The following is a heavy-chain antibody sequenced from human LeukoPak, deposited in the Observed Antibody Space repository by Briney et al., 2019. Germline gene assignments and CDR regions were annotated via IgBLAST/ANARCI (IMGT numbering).Heavy chain of an antibody. CDR2: IYPGDSDT. D-gene: IGHD6-19*01. V-gene: IGHV5-51*01. J-gene: IGHJ3*01. Sequence: GESLKISCQTFVYTFSNYWIDCVRQMPGKGLEWMRIIYPGDSDTRYSPSFQGQVTISADKSINTAYLQCSKLRASDTAMYYCARPLDPGTTSGFDLWGLGTMVTVSS. CDR1: VYTFSNYW. CDR3: ARPLDPGTTSGFDL.